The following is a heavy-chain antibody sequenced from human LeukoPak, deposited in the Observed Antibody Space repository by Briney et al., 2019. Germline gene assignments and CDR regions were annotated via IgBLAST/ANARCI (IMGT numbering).Heavy chain of an antibody. Sequence: SETLSLTCTVSGGSISSGDYYWSWIRQPPGKGLEWIGYIYYSGSTYYNPSLKSRVTISVDTSKNQFSLKPSSVTAADTAVYYCARASTVVTWFDPWGQGTLVTVSS. CDR2: IYYSGST. CDR1: GGSISSGDYY. V-gene: IGHV4-30-4*08. D-gene: IGHD4-23*01. CDR3: ARASTVVTWFDP. J-gene: IGHJ5*02.